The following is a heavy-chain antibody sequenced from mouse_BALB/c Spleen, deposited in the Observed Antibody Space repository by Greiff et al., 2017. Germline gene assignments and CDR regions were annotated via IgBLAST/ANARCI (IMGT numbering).Heavy chain of an antibody. J-gene: IGHJ2*01. Sequence: EVKVVESGGGLVKPGGSLKLSCAASGFTFSSYAMSWVRQTPEKRLEWVASISSGGSTYYPDSVKGRFTISRDNARNILYLQMSSLRSEDTAMYYCARRRNYYGSSPFDYWGQGTTLTVSA. CDR3: ARRRNYYGSSPFDY. CDR2: ISSGGST. D-gene: IGHD1-1*01. CDR1: GFTFSSYA. V-gene: IGHV5-6-5*01.